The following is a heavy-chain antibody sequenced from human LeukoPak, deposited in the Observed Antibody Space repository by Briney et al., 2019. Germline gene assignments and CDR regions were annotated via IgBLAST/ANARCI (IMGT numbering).Heavy chain of an antibody. J-gene: IGHJ4*02. D-gene: IGHD3-3*01. CDR2: ILHSGST. V-gene: IGHV4-30-2*01. Sequence: PSQTLSLTCDVSGGSITSDTYYWSWIRQPPGKGLEWIGYILHSGSTYNNPSLKSRVTISVGTSKSQFSLKLSSVTAADAAVYYCARTRDFWSGFFDYWGQGTLVTVSS. CDR1: GGSITSDTYY. CDR3: ARTRDFWSGFFDY.